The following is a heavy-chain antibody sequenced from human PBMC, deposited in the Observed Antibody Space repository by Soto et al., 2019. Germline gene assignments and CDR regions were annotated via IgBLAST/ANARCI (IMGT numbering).Heavy chain of an antibody. D-gene: IGHD2-8*01. V-gene: IGHV1-24*01. CDR1: GYTLTELS. CDR2: FDPEDGET. J-gene: IGHJ6*02. CDR3: ATRGNAVVLMVPGMDV. Sequence: ASVKVSCKVSGYTLTELSMHWVRQAPGKGLEWMGGFDPEDGETIYAQKFQGRVTMTEDTSTDTAYMELSSLRSEDTAVYFCATRGNAVVLMVPGMDVWGQGTTVTVSS.